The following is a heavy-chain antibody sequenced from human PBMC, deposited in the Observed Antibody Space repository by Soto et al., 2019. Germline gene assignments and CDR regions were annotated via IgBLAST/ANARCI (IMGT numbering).Heavy chain of an antibody. J-gene: IGHJ6*02. CDR2: ISYDGSNK. CDR1: GFTFSSYA. CDR3: ARASTYSDFWSGYYEYGVEV. D-gene: IGHD3-3*01. Sequence: GGSLRRSGAAAGFTFSSYAMHWVRQAPGKGLEWVAVISYDGSNKYYADSLKGRFTISRDKSKNTLYLQMNSLRAEDTAVYYCARASTYSDFWSGYYEYGVEVWGPGTTGTVSS. V-gene: IGHV3-30-3*01.